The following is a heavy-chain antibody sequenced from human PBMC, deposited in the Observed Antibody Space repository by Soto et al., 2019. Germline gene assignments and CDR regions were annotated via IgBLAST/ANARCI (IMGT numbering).Heavy chain of an antibody. J-gene: IGHJ4*02. CDR3: ARHHDYTIDY. D-gene: IGHD4-4*01. V-gene: IGHV4-61*01. Sequence: SETLSLTCTVSGGSVSSGSYYWSWIRQPPGKGLEWIGYIYYSGSTNYNPSLKSRVTISVDTSKNQFSLKLSSVTAADTAVYYCARHHDYTIDYWGQGTLVTVS. CDR1: GGSVSSGSYY. CDR2: IYYSGST.